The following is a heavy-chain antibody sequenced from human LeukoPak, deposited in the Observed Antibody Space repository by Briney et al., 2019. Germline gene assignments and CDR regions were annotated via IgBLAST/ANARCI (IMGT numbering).Heavy chain of an antibody. D-gene: IGHD6-13*01. CDR2: VNNDGSST. CDR3: ARDLNDLLQNYRSTWYPADY. CDR1: GFTFSTYW. Sequence: VGSLRLSCGASGFTFSTYWMNWVRQAPGKGLVWVSRVNNDGSSTSYADSVKGRFTISRDNTKNTLYLQMNSLRAEDTAVYYCARDLNDLLQNYRSTWYPADYWGQGTLVTVSS. J-gene: IGHJ4*02. V-gene: IGHV3-74*01.